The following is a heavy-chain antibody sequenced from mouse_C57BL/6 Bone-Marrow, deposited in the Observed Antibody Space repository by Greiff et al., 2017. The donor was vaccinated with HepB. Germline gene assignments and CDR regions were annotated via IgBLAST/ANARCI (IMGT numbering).Heavy chain of an antibody. J-gene: IGHJ4*01. Sequence: EVMLVESGGGLVQPGGSLKLSCAASGFTFSDYGMAWVRQAPRKGPEWVAFISNLAYSIYYADTVTGRFTISRENAKNTLYLEMSSLRSEDTAMYYCARLTTVVAYYAMDYWGQGTSVTVSS. CDR3: ARLTTVVAYYAMDY. V-gene: IGHV5-15*01. CDR2: ISNLAYSI. D-gene: IGHD1-1*01. CDR1: GFTFSDYG.